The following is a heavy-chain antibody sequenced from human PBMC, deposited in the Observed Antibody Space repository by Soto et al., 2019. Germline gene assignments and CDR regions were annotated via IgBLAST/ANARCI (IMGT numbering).Heavy chain of an antibody. J-gene: IGHJ5*02. CDR2: IGTLHDT. CDR3: SRQASYWHGGGGWFDP. CDR1: GFTFSAYD. V-gene: IGHV3-13*01. D-gene: IGHD2-8*02. Sequence: EVQLVESGGGLVQPGGSLRLSCAASGFTFSAYDMHWVRQPTGKGLEWVSAIGTLHDTYYPYSVKGRFTISRENAKNSLYLQMNRLTTGEPAVYYCSRQASYWHGGGGWFDPWGQGTLVTVSS.